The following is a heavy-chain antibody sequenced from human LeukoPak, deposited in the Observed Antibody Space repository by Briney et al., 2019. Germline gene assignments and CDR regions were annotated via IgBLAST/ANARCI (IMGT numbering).Heavy chain of an antibody. J-gene: IGHJ3*02. D-gene: IGHD6-19*01. CDR1: GGSISSSNW. CDR3: ARDRDSSGLGNAFDI. Sequence: SETLSLTCAVSGGSISSSNWWSWVRPPPGKGLEWIGEIYHSGSTNYNPSLKSRVTISVDKSKNQFSLKLSSVTAADTAVYYCARDRDSSGLGNAFDIWGQGTMVTVSS. CDR2: IYHSGST. V-gene: IGHV4-4*02.